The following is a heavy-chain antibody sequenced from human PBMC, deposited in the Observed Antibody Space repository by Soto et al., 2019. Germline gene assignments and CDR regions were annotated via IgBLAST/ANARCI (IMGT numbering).Heavy chain of an antibody. CDR1: GGTFSSYA. D-gene: IGHD2-15*01. CDR2: IIPIFGTA. V-gene: IGHV1-69*12. CDR3: ARCYVHYYYYGMDV. J-gene: IGHJ6*02. Sequence: QVQLVQSGAEVKKPGSSVKVSCKASGGTFSSYAISWVRQAPGQGLEWMGGIIPIFGTANYAQKFQGRVTXXAXEXXSTAYMELSSLRSEDTAVYYCARCYVHYYYYGMDVWGQGTTVTVSS.